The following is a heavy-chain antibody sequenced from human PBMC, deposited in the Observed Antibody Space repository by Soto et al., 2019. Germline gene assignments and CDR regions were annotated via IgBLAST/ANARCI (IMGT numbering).Heavy chain of an antibody. J-gene: IGHJ4*02. D-gene: IGHD2-2*01. CDR2: IIPILGIA. Sequence: QVQLVQSGAEVKKPGSSVKVSCKASGGTFSSYTISWVRQAPGQGREWMGRIIPILGIANYAQKFPGRVTITADKSPSTAYMELSSLRSEDTAVYYCARNFLGYCSSTSCHFDYWGQGTLVTVSS. CDR1: GGTFSSYT. CDR3: ARNFLGYCSSTSCHFDY. V-gene: IGHV1-69*02.